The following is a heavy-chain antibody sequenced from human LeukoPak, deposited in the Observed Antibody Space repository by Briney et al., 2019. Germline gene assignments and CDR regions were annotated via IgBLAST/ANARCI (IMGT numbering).Heavy chain of an antibody. CDR3: AAHTSAGTWAFDI. D-gene: IGHD6-13*01. V-gene: IGHV3-30*03. CDR1: GFTFSSYG. CDR2: ISYDGSNK. Sequence: GGSLRLSCAASGFTFSSYGMHWVRQAPGKGLEWVAVISYDGSNKYYADSVKGGFTISRDSSKNTLYLQMNSLRAEDTAVYYCAAHTSAGTWAFDIWGQGTVVTVSS. J-gene: IGHJ3*02.